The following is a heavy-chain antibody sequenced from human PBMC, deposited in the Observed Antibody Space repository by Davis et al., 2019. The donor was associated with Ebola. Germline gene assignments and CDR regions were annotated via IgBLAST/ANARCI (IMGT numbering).Heavy chain of an antibody. CDR2: INPNSGGT. D-gene: IGHD3-10*01. Sequence: ASVKVSCKASGYTFTGYYMHWVRQAPGQGLEWMGWINPNSGGTNYAQKFQGRVTMTRDTSISTAYMELSRLRSDDTAVYYCARRTMVQGVIMDFDYWGQGTLVTVSS. CDR1: GYTFTGYY. V-gene: IGHV1-2*02. CDR3: ARRTMVQGVIMDFDY. J-gene: IGHJ4*02.